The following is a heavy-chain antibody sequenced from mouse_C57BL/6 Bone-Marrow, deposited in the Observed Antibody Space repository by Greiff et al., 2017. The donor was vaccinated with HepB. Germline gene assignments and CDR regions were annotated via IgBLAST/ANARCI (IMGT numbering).Heavy chain of an antibody. Sequence: EVQLVESGPGLVKPSQSLSLTCSVTGYSITSGYYWNWIRQFPGNKLEWMGYISYDGSNNYNPSLKNRISITRDTSKNQFFLKLNSVTTEDTATYYCARGDYDGGFDYWGQGTTLTVSS. CDR3: ARGDYDGGFDY. CDR1: GYSITSGYY. CDR2: ISYDGSN. V-gene: IGHV3-6*01. D-gene: IGHD2-4*01. J-gene: IGHJ2*01.